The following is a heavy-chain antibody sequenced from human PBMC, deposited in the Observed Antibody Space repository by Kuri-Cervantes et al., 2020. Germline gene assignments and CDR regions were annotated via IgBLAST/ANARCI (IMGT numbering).Heavy chain of an antibody. CDR1: GFAFSDYY. CDR2: ISSSGSTI. CDR3: AIPIGGSYGEEI. Sequence: LSLTCAASGFAFSDYYMSWIRQAPGKGLEWVSYISSSGSTIYYADSVKGRFTISRDNAKNSLYLQMNSLRAEDTAVYYCAIPIGGSYGEEIWGQGTMVTVSS. D-gene: IGHD1-26*01. J-gene: IGHJ3*02. V-gene: IGHV3-11*01.